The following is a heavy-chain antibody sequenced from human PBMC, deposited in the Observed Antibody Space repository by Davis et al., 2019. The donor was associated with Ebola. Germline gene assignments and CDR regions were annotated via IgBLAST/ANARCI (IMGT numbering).Heavy chain of an antibody. J-gene: IGHJ6*04. CDR2: IKPDGGEK. D-gene: IGHD3-3*01. CDR1: GFTFSSYA. Sequence: GESLKISCAASGFTFSSYAMHWVRQAPGKGLEWVANIKPDGGEKYYVDSVKGRFTVSRDNAKNSLYLQMDSLRAEDTAVYYCAKYTHYDFLSGYPQYYYYYGLDVWGKGTTVTVSS. CDR3: AKYTHYDFLSGYPQYYYYYGLDV. V-gene: IGHV3-7*01.